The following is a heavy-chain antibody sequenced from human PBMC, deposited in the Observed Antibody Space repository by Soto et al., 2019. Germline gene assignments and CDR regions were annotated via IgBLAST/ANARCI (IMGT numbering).Heavy chain of an antibody. CDR2: INPNSGGT. CDR1: GYTFTGYY. CDR3: ARAGNWKTSSNYLDY. J-gene: IGHJ4*02. D-gene: IGHD1-20*01. V-gene: IGHV1-2*02. Sequence: ASVKVSCKASGYTFTGYYMHWVRQAPGQGLEWMGWINPNSGGTNYAQKFQGRVTMTRDTSISTAYMELSRLRSDDTAVYYCARAGNWKTSSNYLDYWGQGTLVTVSS.